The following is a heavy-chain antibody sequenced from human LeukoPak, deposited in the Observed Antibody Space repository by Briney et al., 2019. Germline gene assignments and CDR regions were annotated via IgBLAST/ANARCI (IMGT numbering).Heavy chain of an antibody. Sequence: PGGSLRLSCAASGFTFSSYSMNWVCQAPGKGLEWVSSISSSSSYIYYADSVKGRFTISRDNAKNSLYLQMNSLRAEDTAVYYCARAARDTDDYWGQGTLVTVSS. D-gene: IGHD5-18*01. CDR3: ARAARDTDDY. CDR2: ISSSSSYI. CDR1: GFTFSSYS. J-gene: IGHJ4*02. V-gene: IGHV3-21*01.